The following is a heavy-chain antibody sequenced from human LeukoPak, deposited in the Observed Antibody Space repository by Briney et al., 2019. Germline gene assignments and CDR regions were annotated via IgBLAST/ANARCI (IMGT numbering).Heavy chain of an antibody. Sequence: ASVKVSCKASGGTFSSYAISWVRQAPGRGLEWMGGIIPIFGTANYAQKFQGRVTITADESTSTAYMELSSLRSEDTAVYYCAQGTSPGRGPSAFDIWGQGTMVTVSS. D-gene: IGHD2-2*01. V-gene: IGHV1-69*13. CDR2: IIPIFGTA. CDR3: AQGTSPGRGPSAFDI. J-gene: IGHJ3*02. CDR1: GGTFSSYA.